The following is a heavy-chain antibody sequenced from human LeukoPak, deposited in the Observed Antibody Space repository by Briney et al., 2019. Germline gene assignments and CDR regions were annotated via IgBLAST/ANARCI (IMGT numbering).Heavy chain of an antibody. V-gene: IGHV4-59*11. CDR2: IYYSGTT. CDR3: ARGLRVGNTGYYFDY. Sequence: SETLSLTCAVYGGSLNGHYWSWIRQPPGKGLEWIGYIYYSGTTSYNASLKSRVTISVDTSKNQFSLNLNSVTAADTAVYYCARGLRVGNTGYYFDYWGQGTLVTVSS. D-gene: IGHD1-26*01. J-gene: IGHJ4*02. CDR1: GGSLNGHY.